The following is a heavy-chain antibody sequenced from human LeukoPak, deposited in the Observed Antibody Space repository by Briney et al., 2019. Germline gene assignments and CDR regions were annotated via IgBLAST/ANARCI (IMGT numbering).Heavy chain of an antibody. CDR2: ISSSGSTI. CDR3: AGTLSGAYWDFFDY. CDR1: GLTFSSYE. J-gene: IGHJ4*02. D-gene: IGHD2-8*02. V-gene: IGHV3-48*03. Sequence: GGSLRLSCAASGLTFSSYEMNWVRQAPGKGLEWASYISSSGSTIYYADSVKGRFTISRDNAKNSLYLQMNSLRAEETAVYYCAGTLSGAYWDFFDYSGQGTLVTVSS.